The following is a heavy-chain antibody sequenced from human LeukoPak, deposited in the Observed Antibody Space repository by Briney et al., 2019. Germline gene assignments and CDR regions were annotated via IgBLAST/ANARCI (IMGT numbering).Heavy chain of an antibody. CDR1: GDSISNYY. J-gene: IGHJ3*02. Sequence: ASETLSLTCAVAGDSISNYYWSWIRQPPGKGLEWIGYIYYSANTAYNSSLKIRVSISADTSKNQFSLKLRSVTAADTAVYYCARHVGNSWYVAFDIWGQGTLVTVSS. CDR3: ARHVGNSWYVAFDI. D-gene: IGHD6-13*01. V-gene: IGHV4-59*08. CDR2: IYYSANT.